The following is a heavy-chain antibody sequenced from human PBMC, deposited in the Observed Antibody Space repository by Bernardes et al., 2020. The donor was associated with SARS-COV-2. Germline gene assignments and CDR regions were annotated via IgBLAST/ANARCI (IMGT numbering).Heavy chain of an antibody. CDR1: GFTFSQKG. J-gene: IGHJ4*02. V-gene: IGHV3-33*01. D-gene: IGHD3-3*01. CDR3: AREVGGETISGVAKLGYFDS. CDR2: IWNAGTNT. Sequence: GGSRRLSCTASGFTFSQKGMHWVRQAPGKGLEWVALIWNAGTNTYYADSVKGRFTISRDNSRDTLYLQMNSLTAEDTAVYYCAREVGGETISGVAKLGYFDSWGQGALVTVSS.